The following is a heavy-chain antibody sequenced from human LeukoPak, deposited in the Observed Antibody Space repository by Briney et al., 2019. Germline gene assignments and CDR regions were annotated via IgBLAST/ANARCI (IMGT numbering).Heavy chain of an antibody. Sequence: GGSLRLSCAASGFTFSSYAMSWVRQAPGKGLEWVANIKQDGSEKYYVDSVKGRFTISRDNAKNSLSLQLNSLRPEDTAIYYCVRGGASRPDFWGQGTLVTVSS. CDR1: GFTFSSYA. CDR3: VRGGASRPDF. CDR2: IKQDGSEK. J-gene: IGHJ4*02. V-gene: IGHV3-7*01. D-gene: IGHD6-6*01.